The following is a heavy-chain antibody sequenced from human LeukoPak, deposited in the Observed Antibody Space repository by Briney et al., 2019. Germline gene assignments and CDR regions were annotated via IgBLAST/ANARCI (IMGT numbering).Heavy chain of an antibody. CDR1: GGTFSSYA. CDR3: ARAPTQEDIVVVPAAMRSPRITGTTGYYYMDV. V-gene: IGHV1-69*13. CDR2: IIPIFGTA. D-gene: IGHD2-2*01. J-gene: IGHJ6*03. Sequence: ASVKVSCKASGGTFSSYAISWVRQAPGQGLEWMGGIIPIFGTANYAQKFQGRVTITADESTSTAYMELSSLRSEDTAVYYCARAPTQEDIVVVPAAMRSPRITGTTGYYYMDVWGKGTTVTVSS.